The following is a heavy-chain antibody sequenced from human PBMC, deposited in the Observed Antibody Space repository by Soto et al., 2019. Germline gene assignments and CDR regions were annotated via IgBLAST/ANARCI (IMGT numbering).Heavy chain of an antibody. CDR1: VFTFSIYA. J-gene: IGHJ4*02. D-gene: IGHD2-21*02. CDR2: ISGSGGST. CDR3: AKLTSYCGGDCYSIHFDY. V-gene: IGHV3-23*01. Sequence: PRGALLVSCVSSVFTFSIYAMSWVRQAPGKGLEWVSAISGSGGSTYYADSVKGRFTISIDNSKNTLYLQMNSLRAEDTAVYYCAKLTSYCGGDCYSIHFDYWGQGTMVTVSS.